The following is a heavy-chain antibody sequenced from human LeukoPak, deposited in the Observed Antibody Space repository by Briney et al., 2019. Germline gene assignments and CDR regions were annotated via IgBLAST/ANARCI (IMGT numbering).Heavy chain of an antibody. J-gene: IGHJ3*02. CDR2: IYYSGST. Sequence: SETLSLTCTVSGGSIRSYYWSWIRQPRGKGLEWIGYIYYSGSTNYNPSLKSRVTISVDTSKNQFSLKLSSVTAADTAVYYCARLFSSSGWYRAFDIWGQGTMVTVSS. CDR3: ARLFSSSGWYRAFDI. D-gene: IGHD6-19*01. CDR1: GGSIRSYY. V-gene: IGHV4-59*08.